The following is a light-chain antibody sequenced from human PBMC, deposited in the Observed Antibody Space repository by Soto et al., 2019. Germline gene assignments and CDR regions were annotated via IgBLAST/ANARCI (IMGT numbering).Light chain of an antibody. CDR3: QHYNSYSEA. CDR2: DIS. Sequence: DIQMTQSPSTLSASVGDRVTITCRASQIVSNVLAWFQQRPGEGPKLLIYDISSLGSGVPSRFSGSGSATGTEFTLTISSLQPDDFATYYCQHYNSYSEAFGQGTKVDIK. J-gene: IGKJ1*01. CDR1: QIVSNV. V-gene: IGKV1-5*01.